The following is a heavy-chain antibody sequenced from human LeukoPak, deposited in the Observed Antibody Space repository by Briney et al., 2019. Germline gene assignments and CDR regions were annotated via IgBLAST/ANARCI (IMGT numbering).Heavy chain of an antibody. V-gene: IGHV1-69*04. CDR2: IIPVLRTA. J-gene: IGHJ5*02. D-gene: IGHD2-2*01. CDR1: GGSFTAYA. CDR3: ARAPLGYCSSTSCPEGDWFDP. Sequence: SVKVSCKASGGSFTAYAINWVRQAPGQGLEWMGRIIPVLRTANSAQRFQGRVTINAERSTSTVYMELRSLTSEDTAVYYCARAPLGYCSSTSCPEGDWFDPWGQGTLVTVSS.